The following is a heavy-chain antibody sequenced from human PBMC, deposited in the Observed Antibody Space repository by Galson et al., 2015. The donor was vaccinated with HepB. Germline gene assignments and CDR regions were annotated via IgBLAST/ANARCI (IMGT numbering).Heavy chain of an antibody. D-gene: IGHD7-27*01. V-gene: IGHV3-48*01. Sequence: SLRLSCAASGFTFSSYSMNWVRQAPGKGLEWVSYISSSSSTIYYADSVKGRFPISRDNSKNTLYLQMSSLRAEDTAVYYCARERSLGIFDYWGQGTLVTVSS. J-gene: IGHJ4*02. CDR1: GFTFSSYS. CDR2: ISSSSSTI. CDR3: ARERSLGIFDY.